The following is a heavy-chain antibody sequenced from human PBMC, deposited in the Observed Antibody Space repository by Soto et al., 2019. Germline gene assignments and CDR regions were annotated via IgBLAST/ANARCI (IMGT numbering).Heavy chain of an antibody. Sequence: QVQVVESGGGVVQPGRSLRLSCAASGFTFSSFGMHWVRQAPGKGLEWVSVIWYDGSKKSYGDSVKGRFTIPRDNSRNTVYLQMNSLRADDTAVYYCARDASYYSLWSGYYPSRNGMDVWGQGTTVTVSS. CDR2: IWYDGSKK. CDR3: ARDASYYSLWSGYYPSRNGMDV. J-gene: IGHJ6*02. D-gene: IGHD3-3*01. V-gene: IGHV3-33*01. CDR1: GFTFSSFG.